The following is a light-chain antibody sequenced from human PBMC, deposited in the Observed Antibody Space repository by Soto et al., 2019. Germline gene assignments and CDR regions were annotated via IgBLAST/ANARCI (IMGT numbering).Light chain of an antibody. J-gene: IGLJ1*01. Sequence: QSALTQPASVSGSPGQSITISCTGTTSDVGGYNYVSWYQQHPGKAPKLMIYDVTYRPSWGSNRFSGSKSGNTASLTISGLQAEDEADYYCSSYTTNSTYVFGTGTKVTVL. V-gene: IGLV2-14*01. CDR1: TSDVGGYNY. CDR2: DVT. CDR3: SSYTTNSTYV.